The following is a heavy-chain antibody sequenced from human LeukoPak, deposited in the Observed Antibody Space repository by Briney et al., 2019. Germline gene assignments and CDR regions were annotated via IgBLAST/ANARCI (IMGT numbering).Heavy chain of an antibody. CDR3: ANRPAAFDY. J-gene: IGHJ4*02. Sequence: PGGSLRLSCAASGFTFDDYGMSWVRQAPGKGLEWVSGINWNGGSTGYADSVKGRFTISRDNSKNTLYLQMNSLRAEDTAVYYCANRPAAFDYWGQGTLVTVSS. D-gene: IGHD2-2*01. CDR1: GFTFDDYG. V-gene: IGHV3-20*04. CDR2: INWNGGST.